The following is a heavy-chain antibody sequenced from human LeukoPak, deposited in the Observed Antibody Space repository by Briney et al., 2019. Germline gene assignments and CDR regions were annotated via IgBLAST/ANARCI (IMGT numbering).Heavy chain of an antibody. CDR2: ISYDGSNK. J-gene: IGHJ6*02. V-gene: IGHV3-30*18. Sequence: GGSLRLSCAASGFTFSSYDMHRVRQAPGKGLEWVAVISYDGSNKYYAASVKGRFTISRDNSKNTLYLQMNSRRAEDTAVYYCAKDPSGDSFGSYGMDVWGQGTTVTVSS. D-gene: IGHD5-18*01. CDR1: GFTFSSYD. CDR3: AKDPSGDSFGSYGMDV.